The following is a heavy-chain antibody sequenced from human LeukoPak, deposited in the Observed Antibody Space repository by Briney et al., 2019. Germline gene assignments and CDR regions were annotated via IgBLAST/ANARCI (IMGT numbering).Heavy chain of an antibody. CDR2: IYYSGST. CDR1: GGSISSYY. CDR3: ARVTYNAFDI. V-gene: IGHV4-59*01. Sequence: SETLSLTCTVSGGSISSYYWSWIRQPPGKGLEWIGYIYYSGSTNYNPSLKSRVTISVDTSKNQFSLKLSSVTAADTAVYYCARVTYNAFDIWGQGTMVTVSS. J-gene: IGHJ3*02. D-gene: IGHD2-2*02.